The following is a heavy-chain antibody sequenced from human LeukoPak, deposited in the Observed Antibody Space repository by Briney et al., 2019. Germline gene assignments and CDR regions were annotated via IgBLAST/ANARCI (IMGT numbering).Heavy chain of an antibody. V-gene: IGHV3-23*01. CDR3: AKAGGGMATMGTLGAFDI. Sequence: GSLRLSCAASGFTFSSYAMSWVRQAPGKGLEWVSAITASGDSTYYVDPVKGRFTISRDNSKNTLFLQMNSLRAEDTAVYYCAKAGGGMATMGTLGAFDIWGQGTVVTVSS. D-gene: IGHD5-24*01. CDR1: GFTFSSYA. J-gene: IGHJ3*02. CDR2: ITASGDST.